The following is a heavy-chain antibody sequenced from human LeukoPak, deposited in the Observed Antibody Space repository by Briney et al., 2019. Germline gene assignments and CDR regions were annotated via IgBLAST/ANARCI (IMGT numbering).Heavy chain of an antibody. CDR3: AKAIYGSGSLLANFDY. D-gene: IGHD3-10*01. CDR1: GFTFDDYA. Sequence: GGSLRLSCAASGFTFDDYAIHWVRQAPGKGLEWVSGISWNSGSIGYADSVKGRFTISRDNAKNSLYLQMNSLRAEDTALYYCAKAIYGSGSLLANFDYWGQGTLVTVSS. V-gene: IGHV3-9*01. J-gene: IGHJ4*02. CDR2: ISWNSGSI.